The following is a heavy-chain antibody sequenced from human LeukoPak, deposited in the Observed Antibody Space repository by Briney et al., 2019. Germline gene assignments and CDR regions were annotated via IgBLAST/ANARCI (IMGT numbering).Heavy chain of an antibody. J-gene: IGHJ6*03. CDR2: ISSGSSTI. Sequence: GGSLRLSCAASGFTFSSYSMNWVRQAPGKGLEWVSYISSGSSTIYYADSVKGRFTISRDNAKNSLYLQMNSLRAEDTAVYYCARVLRFLEWSTYYYYMDVWGKGTTVTVSS. V-gene: IGHV3-48*01. D-gene: IGHD3-3*01. CDR1: GFTFSSYS. CDR3: ARVLRFLEWSTYYYYMDV.